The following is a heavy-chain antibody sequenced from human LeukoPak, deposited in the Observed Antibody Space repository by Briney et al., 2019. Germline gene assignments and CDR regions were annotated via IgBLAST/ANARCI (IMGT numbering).Heavy chain of an antibody. J-gene: IGHJ4*02. CDR1: GFTFSSYS. D-gene: IGHD2-2*01. Sequence: GGSLRLSCAASGFTFSSYSMNWVRQAPGKGLEWVSSISSSSSYIYYADSVKGRFTISRDNSKNTLYLQMNSLRAEDTAVYYCAKDELVVPAANFDYWGQGTLVTVSS. CDR2: ISSSSSYI. CDR3: AKDELVVPAANFDY. V-gene: IGHV3-21*04.